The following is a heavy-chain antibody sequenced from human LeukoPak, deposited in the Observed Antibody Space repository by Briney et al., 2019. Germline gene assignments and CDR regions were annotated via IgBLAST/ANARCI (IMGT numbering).Heavy chain of an antibody. J-gene: IGHJ5*02. CDR2: IWYDGSNK. CDR1: GFTFSNYG. V-gene: IGHV3-33*01. D-gene: IGHD6-19*01. CDR3: VRVAVAGNLNNWFDP. Sequence: PGGSLRLSCAASGFTFSNYGMHWVRQPPGKGLEWVAVIWYDGSNKYYADPVKGRFTISRDNSKNTLYLQMNSLRAEDTAVYYCVRVAVAGNLNNWFDPWGQGTLVTVSS.